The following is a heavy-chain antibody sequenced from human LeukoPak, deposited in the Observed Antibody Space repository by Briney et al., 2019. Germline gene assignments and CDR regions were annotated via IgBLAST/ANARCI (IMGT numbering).Heavy chain of an antibody. Sequence: ASVKVSCKASGYSFTSNYIHWVRQAPGQGLEWMGMIYPRDGSTSYAQKFQGRVTVTRDTSTSTVHMELSGLRSEDTAVYYCARDPRQYSSGWYYFDYWGQGTLVTVSS. V-gene: IGHV1-46*01. J-gene: IGHJ4*02. CDR3: ARDPRQYSSGWYYFDY. CDR2: IYPRDGST. CDR1: GYSFTSNY. D-gene: IGHD6-19*01.